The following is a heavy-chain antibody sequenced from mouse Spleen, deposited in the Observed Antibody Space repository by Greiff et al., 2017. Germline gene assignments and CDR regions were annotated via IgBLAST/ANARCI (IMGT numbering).Heavy chain of an antibody. V-gene: IGHV1-52*01. CDR1: GYTFTSYW. D-gene: IGHD2-1*01. Sequence: QVQLQQPGAELVRPGSSVKLSCKASGYTFTSYWMHWVKQRPIQGLEWIGNIDPSDSETHYNQKFKDKATLTVDKSSSTAYMQLSSLTSEDSAVYYCALNYVGAMDYWGQGTSVTVSS. CDR3: ALNYVGAMDY. J-gene: IGHJ4*01. CDR2: IDPSDSET.